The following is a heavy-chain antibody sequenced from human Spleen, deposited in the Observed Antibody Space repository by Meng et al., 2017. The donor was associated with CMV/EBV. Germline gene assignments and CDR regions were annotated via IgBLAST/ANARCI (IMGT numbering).Heavy chain of an antibody. CDR3: ARGGSYYDSDDAVDI. CDR2: ISWNGGST. Sequence: SLKISCAASGFSFEDYAMHWVRQVPGKGLEWVSGISWNGGSTGYADSVKGRFAISRDNARNSLYLQMSSLRADDTAVYFCARGGSYYDSDDAVDIWGQGTMVTVSS. V-gene: IGHV3-9*01. CDR1: GFSFEDYA. D-gene: IGHD3-22*01. J-gene: IGHJ3*02.